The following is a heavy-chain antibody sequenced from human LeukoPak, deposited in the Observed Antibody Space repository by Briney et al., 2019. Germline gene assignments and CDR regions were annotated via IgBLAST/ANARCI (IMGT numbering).Heavy chain of an antibody. CDR1: GGTFSSYA. D-gene: IGHD3-22*01. Sequence: SVKVSCKASGGTFSSYAISWVRQAPGQGLEWMGRIIPILGIANYAQKFQGRVTITADKSTSTAYMELSSLRSEDTAVYYCARVGYDSSGYFPVDPWGQGTLVTVSS. CDR3: ARVGYDSSGYFPVDP. J-gene: IGHJ5*02. CDR2: IIPILGIA. V-gene: IGHV1-69*04.